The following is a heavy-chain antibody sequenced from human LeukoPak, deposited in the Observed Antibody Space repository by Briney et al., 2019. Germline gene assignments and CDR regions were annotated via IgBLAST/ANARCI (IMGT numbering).Heavy chain of an antibody. J-gene: IGHJ6*03. V-gene: IGHV1-69*01. CDR1: GGTFSSYA. D-gene: IGHD3-16*02. CDR2: IIPIFGTA. CDR3: ARGPYSDYVWGSYRHPPYYYYYYMDV. Sequence: ASVKVSCKASGGTFSSYAISWVRQAPGQGLEWMGGIIPIFGTANYAQKFQGRVTITADESTSTAYMERSSLRSEDTAVYYCARGPYSDYVWGSYRHPPYYYYYYMDVWGKGTTVTVSS.